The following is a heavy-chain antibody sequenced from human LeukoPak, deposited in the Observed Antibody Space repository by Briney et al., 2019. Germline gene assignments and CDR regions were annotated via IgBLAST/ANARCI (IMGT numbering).Heavy chain of an antibody. J-gene: IGHJ4*02. CDR1: GYTFTSYA. V-gene: IGHV1-3*03. D-gene: IGHD2-15*01. Sequence: GASVKVSCKASGYTFTSYAMHWVRQAPGQRLEWMGWINAGNGNTKYSQEFQGRVTITRDTSASTAYMELSSLRSEDMAVYYCARAIVATIGDCSGGSCYSGADETFDYWGQGTLVTVSS. CDR2: INAGNGNT. CDR3: ARAIVATIGDCSGGSCYSGADETFDY.